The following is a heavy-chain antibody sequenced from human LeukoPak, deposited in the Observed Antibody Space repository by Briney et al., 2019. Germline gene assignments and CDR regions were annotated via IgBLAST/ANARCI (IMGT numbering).Heavy chain of an antibody. CDR3: ARDTLERYNWNDVVPEDYYYYGMDV. D-gene: IGHD1-20*01. CDR2: INPSGGST. Sequence: GASVKVSCKASGYTFTSYYMHWVRQAPGQGLEWTGIINPSGGSTSYAQKFQGRVTMTRDTSTSTAYMELRSLRSDDTAVYYCARDTLERYNWNDVVPEDYYYYGMDVWGQGTTVTVSS. CDR1: GYTFTSYY. J-gene: IGHJ6*02. V-gene: IGHV1-46*01.